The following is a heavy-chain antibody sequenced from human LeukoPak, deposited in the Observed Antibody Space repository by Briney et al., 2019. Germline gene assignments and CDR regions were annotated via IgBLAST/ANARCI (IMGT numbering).Heavy chain of an antibody. J-gene: IGHJ4*02. CDR3: AKXXXXYFDY. V-gene: IGHV3-64*01. Sequence: QAGGSLRLSCAASGFTFSSYAMHWVRQAPGKGLEYVSAISSNGGSTYXANSVKGRFTISRDNSKNTLYLQMGSLRAEDMAVYYCAKXXXXYFDYWGQGTLVTVSS. CDR2: ISSNGGST. CDR1: GFTFSSYA.